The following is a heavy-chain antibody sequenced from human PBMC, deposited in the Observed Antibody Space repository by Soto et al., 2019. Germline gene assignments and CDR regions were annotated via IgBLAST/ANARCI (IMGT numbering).Heavy chain of an antibody. Sequence: GGSLRLSCVASGFTFGNYWMHWVRQAPGKGLEWVSRISSDGSSTTYADSVKGRFTISRDNAENSLHLQMNSLRAEDTAVYYCARVRYCSDNSCYSWFDYWGQGT. CDR2: ISSDGSST. CDR3: ARVRYCSDNSCYSWFDY. J-gene: IGHJ4*02. D-gene: IGHD2-15*01. V-gene: IGHV3-74*01. CDR1: GFTFGNYW.